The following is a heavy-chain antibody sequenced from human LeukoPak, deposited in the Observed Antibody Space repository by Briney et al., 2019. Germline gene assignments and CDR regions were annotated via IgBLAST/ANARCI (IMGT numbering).Heavy chain of an antibody. V-gene: IGHV3-66*02. J-gene: IGHJ6*03. CDR2: LYSGGDT. D-gene: IGHD2/OR15-2a*01. CDR1: GFSVSDSY. CDR3: ARGENYYFHTDV. Sequence: GGSLRLSCAASGFSVSDSYMSWVRQAPGKGLEWVSILYSGGDTYYSASVRGRFTISRNNSKNTLYLQMNTLSAADTAVYFCARGENYYFHTDVWGKGATVTVSS.